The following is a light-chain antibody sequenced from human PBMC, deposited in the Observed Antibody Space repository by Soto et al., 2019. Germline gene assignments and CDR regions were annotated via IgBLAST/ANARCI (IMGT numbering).Light chain of an antibody. CDR1: QSVSSTS. V-gene: IGKV3-20*01. CDR2: GAS. Sequence: EIVLTQSPGTLSLSPGERATLSCRASQSVSSTSLAWYHQKPGQAPRLLIYGASSRATGIPDRFSGSGSGTDFTLTISRLEPEDFAVYYCQLYGSSPPKYTFGQGTKLEIK. J-gene: IGKJ2*01. CDR3: QLYGSSPPKYT.